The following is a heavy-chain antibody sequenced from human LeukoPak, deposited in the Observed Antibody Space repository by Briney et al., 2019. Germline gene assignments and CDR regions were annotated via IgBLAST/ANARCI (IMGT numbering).Heavy chain of an antibody. V-gene: IGHV3-21*01. CDR1: GFTFSSYS. CDR3: ARVGATDFDY. J-gene: IGHJ4*02. CDR2: ISSSSSYI. Sequence: GGSLRLSCAASGFTFSSYSMNWVRQAPEKGLEWVSSISSSSSYIYYADSVKGRFTISRDNAKNSLYLQMNSLRAEDTAVYYCARVGATDFDYWGQGTLVTVSS. D-gene: IGHD1-26*01.